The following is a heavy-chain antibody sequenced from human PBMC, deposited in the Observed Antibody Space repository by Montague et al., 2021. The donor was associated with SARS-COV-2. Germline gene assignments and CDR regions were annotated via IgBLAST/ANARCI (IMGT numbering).Heavy chain of an antibody. D-gene: IGHD2-2*02. CDR2: INHGGST. Sequence: SETLSLTCAVHGGSFSGYYWNWIRQPPGKGLEWIGEINHGGSTNYNPSLKSRVTISADTSKNQFSLKLTSVAAADTAVYYCARLGEGVVPAPILGVGPYYSYYYMDVWGKGTTVTVSS. V-gene: IGHV4-34*01. CDR1: GGSFSGYY. CDR3: ARLGEGVVPAPILGVGPYYSYYYMDV. J-gene: IGHJ6*03.